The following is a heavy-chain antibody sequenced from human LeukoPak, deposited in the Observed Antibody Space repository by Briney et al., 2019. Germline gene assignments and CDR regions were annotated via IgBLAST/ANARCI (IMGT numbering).Heavy chain of an antibody. J-gene: IGHJ4*02. CDR1: GYTFTSYY. V-gene: IGHV1-46*01. CDR3: ARDDPLVGAHDY. Sequence: GSVRVSCTASGYTFTSYYMHWVRQAPGQGLEWMGIINPSGGSTSYAQKFQGRVTMTTHTSTSTVYMELSSLRSQDTAVYYCARDDPLVGAHDYWGQGTLVTVSS. D-gene: IGHD2-15*01. CDR2: INPSGGST.